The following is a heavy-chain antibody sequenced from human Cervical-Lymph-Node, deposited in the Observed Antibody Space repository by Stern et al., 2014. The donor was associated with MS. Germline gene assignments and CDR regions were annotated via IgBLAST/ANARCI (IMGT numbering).Heavy chain of an antibody. CDR2: IGVGSGNT. D-gene: IGHD3-22*01. CDR3: AARANYYDSPGDWFDP. CDR1: GFTFTSSA. Sequence: QLVESGPEVKKPGTSVKVSCKASGFTFTSSAVQWVRQARGQRLEWIGLIGVGSGNTHYAQKFQERVTITRDMSTSTAYMELSSLRSEDTAVYYCAARANYYDSPGDWFDPWGQGTLVTVSS. J-gene: IGHJ5*02. V-gene: IGHV1-58*01.